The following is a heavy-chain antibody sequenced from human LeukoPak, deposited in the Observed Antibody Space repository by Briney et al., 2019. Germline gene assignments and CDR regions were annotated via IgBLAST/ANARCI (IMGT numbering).Heavy chain of an antibody. CDR1: GYTFTSYA. CDR3: VRWDLRYCSDPSCYIDHYGMDV. V-gene: IGHV1-3*01. CDR2: INAGNGNT. J-gene: IGHJ6*02. D-gene: IGHD2-2*01. Sequence: ASVKVSCKASGYTFTSYAMHWVRQAPGQRLEWMGWINAGNGNTKYSQKFQGRVTITRDTSASTAYMELSSLRSEDTAVYYCVRWDLRYCSDPSCYIDHYGMDVWGQGTTVTVSS.